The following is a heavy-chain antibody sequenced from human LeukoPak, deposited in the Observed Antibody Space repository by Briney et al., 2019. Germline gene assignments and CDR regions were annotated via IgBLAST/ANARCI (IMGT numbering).Heavy chain of an antibody. D-gene: IGHD1-7*01. J-gene: IGHJ3*02. CDR1: GGSFSGYC. V-gene: IGHV4-34*01. Sequence: NPSETLSLTCAVYGGSFSGYCCSWIRQPPGKGLEWIGEINHSGSTNYNPSLKSRVTISVDTSKNQFSLKLSSVTAADTAVYYCARQLRRRGGSFDIWGQGTMVTVSS. CDR3: ARQLRRRGGSFDI. CDR2: INHSGST.